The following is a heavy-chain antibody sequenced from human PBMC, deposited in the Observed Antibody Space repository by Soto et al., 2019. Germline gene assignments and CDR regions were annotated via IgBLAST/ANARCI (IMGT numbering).Heavy chain of an antibody. V-gene: IGHV4-31*03. D-gene: IGHD2-21*01. CDR2: IYYSGST. CDR3: ARANIVDFYYYGMDV. Sequence: SETLSLTCTASGGSISSGGYYWSWIRQHPGKGLEWIGYIYYSGSTYYNPSLKSRVTISVDTSKNQFSLKLSSVTAAGTAVYYCARANIVDFYYYGMDVWGQGTTVTVSS. J-gene: IGHJ6*02. CDR1: GGSISSGGYY.